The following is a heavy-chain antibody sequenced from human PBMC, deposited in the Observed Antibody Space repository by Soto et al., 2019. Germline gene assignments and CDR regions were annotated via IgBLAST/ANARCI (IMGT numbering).Heavy chain of an antibody. CDR3: ARGITMILQPDKYYFDP. CDR2: INHSGGT. J-gene: IGHJ4*02. CDR1: GGSFSGYY. D-gene: IGHD3-22*01. V-gene: IGHV4-34*01. Sequence: ASETLSLTCAVYGGSFSGYYWSWIRQPPGKGLEWIGEINHSGGTNHNPSLKSRVSISVDTSKNQFSLKLRSVPAADTAVYYCARGITMILQPDKYYFDPWGQGNMVTVSS.